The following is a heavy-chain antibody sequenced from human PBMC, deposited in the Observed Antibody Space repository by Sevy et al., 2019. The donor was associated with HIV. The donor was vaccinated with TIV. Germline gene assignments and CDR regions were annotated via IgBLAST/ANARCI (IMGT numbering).Heavy chain of an antibody. J-gene: IGHJ6*02. V-gene: IGHV4-59*01. D-gene: IGHD4-4*01. CDR2: FYYSRST. Sequence: SETLSLTCTVSGDSISGYYWSWIRQPPGKGLEWIGYFYYSRSTNYNPSLKSRVTISVDTSKNQDSLKVSSVTTADTAVYYCARAYSEYYYGMDVWGHGTTVTVSS. CDR1: GDSISGYY. CDR3: ARAYSEYYYGMDV.